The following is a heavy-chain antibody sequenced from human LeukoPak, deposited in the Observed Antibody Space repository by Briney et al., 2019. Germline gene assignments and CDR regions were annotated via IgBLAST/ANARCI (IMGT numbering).Heavy chain of an antibody. V-gene: IGHV3-7*01. D-gene: IGHD3-22*01. CDR2: IKEDGSEI. Sequence: PGGSLRLSCTASGFNFSTYWMTWVRQVPGKGLEWVANIKEDGSEIYYVDAVKGRFTISRDNAKNSLYLQMNSLRAEDTAVYYCARDDTHYGSSGSFYDAFDIWGQGTMVTVSS. CDR1: GFNFSTYW. CDR3: ARDDTHYGSSGSFYDAFDI. J-gene: IGHJ3*02.